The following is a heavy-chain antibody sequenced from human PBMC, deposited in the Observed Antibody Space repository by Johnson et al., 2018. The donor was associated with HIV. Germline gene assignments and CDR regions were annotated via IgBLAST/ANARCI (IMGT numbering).Heavy chain of an antibody. Sequence: VQLVESGGGLVQPGRSLRLSCAASGFTLDDYAMHWVRQAPGKGLEWVSGISWNRGRIGYADSVKGRFTISRDNSKNTLYRQMNSLRAEDTAVYYCAREGKGAVDSWGQGTMVTGSS. CDR2: ISWNRGRI. CDR3: AREGKGAVDS. D-gene: IGHD1-26*01. J-gene: IGHJ3*02. V-gene: IGHV3-9*01. CDR1: GFTLDDYA.